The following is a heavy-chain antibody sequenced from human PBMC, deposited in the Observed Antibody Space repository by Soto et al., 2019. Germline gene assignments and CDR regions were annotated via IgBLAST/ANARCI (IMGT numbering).Heavy chain of an antibody. J-gene: IGHJ4*02. CDR1: GFTFSNYG. CDR3: VRSWTY. D-gene: IGHD6-13*01. V-gene: IGHV3-23*01. CDR2: VSPAGST. Sequence: EVQLLESGGGLVQPGGSLTLSCAASGFTFSNYGMNWIRLAPGEGLEWVSTVSPAGSTFYADSVRGRFTISRDNSKSTVYVRMNVLMVDDTAIYYCVRSWTYWGRGTVVTVSS.